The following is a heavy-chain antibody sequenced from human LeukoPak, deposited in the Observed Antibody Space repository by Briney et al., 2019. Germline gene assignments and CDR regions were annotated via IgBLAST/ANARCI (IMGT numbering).Heavy chain of an antibody. D-gene: IGHD4-17*01. CDR3: ARLSRLRDQNNCYYYMDV. V-gene: IGHV5-51*01. CDR1: GYSFTSYW. J-gene: IGHJ6*03. CDR2: IYPGDSDT. Sequence: GESLKISCKGSGYSFTSYWIGWVRQMPGKGLEWMGIIYPGDSDTRYSPSFQGQVTISADKSISTAYLQWSSLKASDTAMYYCARLSRLRDQNNCYYYMDVWGKGTTVTVSS.